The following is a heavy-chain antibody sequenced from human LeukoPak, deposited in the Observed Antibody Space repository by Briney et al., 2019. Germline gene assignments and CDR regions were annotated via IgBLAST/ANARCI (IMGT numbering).Heavy chain of an antibody. Sequence: GGSLRLSCAASGFTINDYYMSWIRQAPGKGLEWLSYINIGGTNTHYADSVKGRFTISRDNAKKSLYLEMNNLRAEDTAVYYCATDGAGFDTWGQGVLVTVSS. CDR3: ATDGAGFDT. V-gene: IGHV3-11*01. CDR1: GFTINDYY. CDR2: INIGGTNT. J-gene: IGHJ5*02.